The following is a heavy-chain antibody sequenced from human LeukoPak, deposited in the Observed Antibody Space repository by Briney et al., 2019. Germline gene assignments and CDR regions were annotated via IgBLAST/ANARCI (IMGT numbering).Heavy chain of an antibody. CDR3: AYRVANWNSQRRWFDP. D-gene: IGHD1-1*01. CDR1: GFTFSSYG. Sequence: QSGGSLRLSCAASGFTFSSYGMHWVRQAPGKGLEWVAVIWYDGSNKYYADSVKGRFTISRDNSKNTLYLQMNSLRAEDTAVYYCAYRVANWNSQRRWFDPWGQGTLVTVSS. J-gene: IGHJ5*02. CDR2: IWYDGSNK. V-gene: IGHV3-33*01.